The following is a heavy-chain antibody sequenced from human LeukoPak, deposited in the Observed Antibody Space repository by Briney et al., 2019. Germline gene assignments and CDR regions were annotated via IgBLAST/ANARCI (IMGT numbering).Heavy chain of an antibody. CDR1: GFTFSTYS. Sequence: GGSLRLSCAASGFTFSTYSMNWVRQAPGKGLEWVSYISSSSTTIYYADSVKGRFTISRDNAKNSLYLQMNNLRAEDTAVYYCARLTRTYCGGDCSLDYWGQGTLVTVSS. V-gene: IGHV3-48*04. CDR3: ARLTRTYCGGDCSLDY. CDR2: ISSSSTTI. D-gene: IGHD2-21*02. J-gene: IGHJ4*02.